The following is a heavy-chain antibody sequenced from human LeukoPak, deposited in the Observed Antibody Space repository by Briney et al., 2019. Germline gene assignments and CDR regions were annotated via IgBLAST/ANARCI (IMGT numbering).Heavy chain of an antibody. CDR1: GFTFDDYA. CDR3: AKDIENDFWSGYFDY. J-gene: IGHJ4*02. D-gene: IGHD3-3*01. V-gene: IGHV3-43*02. CDR2: ISGDGVST. Sequence: GGSLRLSCAASGFTFDDYAMHWVRQAPGKGLEWVSLISGDGVSTYYADSVKGRFTISRDISKNSLYLQMNSLRIEDTALYYCAKDIENDFWSGYFDYWGQGTLVTVSS.